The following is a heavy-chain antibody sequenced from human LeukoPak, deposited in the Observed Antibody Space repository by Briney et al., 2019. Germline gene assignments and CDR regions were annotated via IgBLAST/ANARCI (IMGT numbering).Heavy chain of an antibody. CDR1: GFTLGDYA. CDR2: IRSKAFGATT. CDR3: TRDCSGASCYEEMDY. V-gene: IGHV3-49*04. J-gene: IGHJ4*02. Sequence: GGSLRLSCKPSGFTLGDYAMSWVRQAPGKGLEWVGFIRSKAFGATTDYAASVKGRFTVSRDDSKSIAYLQMNSLKTEDTAIYYCTRDCSGASCYEEMDYWGQGTLVTVSS. D-gene: IGHD2-15*01.